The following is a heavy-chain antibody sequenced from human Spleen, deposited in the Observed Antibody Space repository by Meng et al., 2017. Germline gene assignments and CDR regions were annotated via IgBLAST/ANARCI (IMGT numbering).Heavy chain of an antibody. V-gene: IGHV1-69*06. D-gene: IGHD3/OR15-3a*01. CDR3: ARISWTRYYFDY. J-gene: IGHJ4*02. CDR2: SIPIFGTP. Sequence: GHLGQSGVWVKKPGSSVRVPCKASGATFGSYAITWVRQAPGQGLEWMGGSIPIFGTPKYAQKFQGRVTITADKSTSTVYMELSSLRSEDTALYFCARISWTRYYFDYWGQGTLVTVSS. CDR1: GATFGSYA.